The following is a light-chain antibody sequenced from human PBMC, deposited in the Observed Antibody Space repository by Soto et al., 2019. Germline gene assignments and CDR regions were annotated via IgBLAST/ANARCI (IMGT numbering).Light chain of an antibody. CDR1: SSDVGSYNL. J-gene: IGLJ2*01. V-gene: IGLV2-23*03. CDR3: CSYAGSSTFVV. Sequence: QSALTQPASVSGSPGQSITISCTGTSSDVGSYNLVSWYQQHPGKAPKLMIYECSKRPSGVSNRFSGSKSGNTASLTISGLQAEDDADYYCCSYAGSSTFVVFGGGTKLTVL. CDR2: ECS.